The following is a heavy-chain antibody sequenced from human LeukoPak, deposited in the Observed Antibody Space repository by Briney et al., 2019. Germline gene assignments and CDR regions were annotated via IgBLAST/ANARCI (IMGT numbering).Heavy chain of an antibody. V-gene: IGHV3-30*04. Sequence: GGSLRLSCAASGFTFRSYAMHWVRQAPGKGLEWVAVISYDGSNKYYIDSVKGRFTISRDNSKNTLYLQMNSLRTEDTAMYYCARGSHRWATTNGNFDYWGQGTLVTVSS. CDR2: ISYDGSNK. CDR3: ARGSHRWATTNGNFDY. J-gene: IGHJ4*02. D-gene: IGHD1-1*01. CDR1: GFTFRSYA.